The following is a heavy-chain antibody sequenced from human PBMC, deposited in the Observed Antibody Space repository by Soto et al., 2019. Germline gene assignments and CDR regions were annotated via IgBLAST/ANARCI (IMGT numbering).Heavy chain of an antibody. Sequence: QLQLQESGPGLVKPSETLSLTCTVSGGSISTSYYWGWIRQPPGKGLEWIGSIYYTGSTYYNPSLKIRVTISVHTSKNQFSLKLSSVTAADTAVYYCATVWFGESQHWGQGTLVTVSS. CDR3: ATVWFGESQH. J-gene: IGHJ1*01. CDR1: GGSISTSYY. D-gene: IGHD3-10*01. V-gene: IGHV4-39*01. CDR2: IYYTGST.